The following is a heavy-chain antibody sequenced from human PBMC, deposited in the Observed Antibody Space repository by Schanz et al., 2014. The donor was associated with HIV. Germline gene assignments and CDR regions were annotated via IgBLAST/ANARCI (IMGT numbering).Heavy chain of an antibody. Sequence: QVQLQQWGAGLLKPSETLSLTCAVYGGSFSGYFWAWIRQPPGKGLEWIGEINHSGSTNYNPSLKSRVTISVDTSKNPFSLELPSVTAADTAVYYCAKLILFDNHDFWSGYPDGGQGTLVSVSS. CDR1: GGSFSGYF. CDR3: AKLILFDNHDFWSGYPD. J-gene: IGHJ4*02. V-gene: IGHV4-34*01. D-gene: IGHD3-3*01. CDR2: INHSGST.